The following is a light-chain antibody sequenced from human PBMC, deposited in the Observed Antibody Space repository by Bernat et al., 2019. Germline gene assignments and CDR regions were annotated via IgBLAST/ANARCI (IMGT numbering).Light chain of an antibody. CDR2: SAS. CDR3: RRTYNAPLFT. V-gene: IGKV1-27*01. Sequence: DIQLTQSPSSLSASVGDRVTITCRVSQGISSCLNWCRQQPGKLPKLLIYSASNLQSGVPSRFSGSGSGTDFTLTISSLQPEDVATYYGRRTYNAPLFTFGPGTKVEIK. J-gene: IGKJ3*01. CDR1: QGISSC.